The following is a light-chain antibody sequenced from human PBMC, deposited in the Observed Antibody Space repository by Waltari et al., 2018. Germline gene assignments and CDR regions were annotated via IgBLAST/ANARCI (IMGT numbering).Light chain of an antibody. V-gene: IGLV1-51*01. CDR1: SSNIWRSY. J-gene: IGLJ2*01. CDR3: GAWDSSLSAGL. Sequence: QSVLTQPPSVSAAPGQKVTISCSGSSSNIWRSYVSWYQQVPGTAPKLLIYDNNKRPSGVSDRFSGSKSGTSASLAITGLQTGDEADYYCGAWDSSLSAGLFGGGTRLTVL. CDR2: DNN.